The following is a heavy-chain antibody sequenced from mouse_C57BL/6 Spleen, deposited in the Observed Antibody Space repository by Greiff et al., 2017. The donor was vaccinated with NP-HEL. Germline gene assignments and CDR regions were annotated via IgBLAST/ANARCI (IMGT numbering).Heavy chain of an antibody. CDR1: GYAFSSSW. CDR3: ARETGRGFFDY. CDR2: IYPGDGDT. V-gene: IGHV1-82*01. J-gene: IGHJ2*01. Sequence: QVQLKESGPELVKPGASVKISCKASGYAFSSSWMNWVKQRPGKGLEWIGRIYPGDGDTNYNGKFKGKATLTADKSSSTAYMQLSSLTSEDSAVYFCARETGRGFFDYWGQGTTLTVSS. D-gene: IGHD4-1*01.